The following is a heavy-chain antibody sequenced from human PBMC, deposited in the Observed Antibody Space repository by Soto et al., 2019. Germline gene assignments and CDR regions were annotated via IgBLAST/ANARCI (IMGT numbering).Heavy chain of an antibody. CDR1: GGSISSTSSY. V-gene: IGHV4-39*01. CDR2: IYYLGDT. Sequence: PSETLSLTCTVSGGSISSTSSYWAWIRQPPGKGLEWVGSIYYLGDTYYNPSLGSRVTISVDTSKDQFSLKLSSVTAADTAVYYCARHGGDAFDIWGQGTMVTVSS. J-gene: IGHJ3*02. CDR3: ARHGGDAFDI.